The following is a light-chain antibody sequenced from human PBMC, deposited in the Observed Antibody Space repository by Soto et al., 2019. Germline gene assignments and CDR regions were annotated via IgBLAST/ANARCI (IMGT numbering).Light chain of an antibody. CDR2: DAS. CDR1: QSMTSW. CDR3: QQYDSYPWT. J-gene: IGKJ1*01. Sequence: DIQMTQSPSTLSASVGDRVTITCRASQSMTSWLAWYQQKPGKAPKLLIYDASSLGSGVPSRFSGSGSGPEFTLTISSLQPDDFATYYCQQYDSYPWTFGQGTKVEIK. V-gene: IGKV1-5*01.